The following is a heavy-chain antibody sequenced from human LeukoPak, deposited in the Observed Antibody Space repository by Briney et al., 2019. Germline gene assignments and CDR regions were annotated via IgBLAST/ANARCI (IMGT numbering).Heavy chain of an antibody. CDR3: ARGGGRDPFNVAY. J-gene: IGHJ4*02. D-gene: IGHD3-10*01. V-gene: IGHV3-7*04. CDR1: GFTFSNYW. Sequence: PGGSLRLSCAASGFTFSNYWMSWVRQAPGRGLEWVANIEPDGSAQYYVDSVKGRFTISRDNAKNSLYLQMNSLRVEDTAVYYCARGGGRDPFNVAYWGQGTLVTVSS. CDR2: IEPDGSAQ.